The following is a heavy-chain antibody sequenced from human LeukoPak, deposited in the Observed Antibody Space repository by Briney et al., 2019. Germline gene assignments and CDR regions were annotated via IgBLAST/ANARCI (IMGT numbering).Heavy chain of an antibody. Sequence: PGASLRLSCAASGFTFSSYAMSWVRQAPGKGLEWVSAISGSGGSTYYADSVKGRFTISRDNSKNTLYPQMNSLRAEDTAVYYCAKPRLMGGGDCYSYWGQGTLVTVSS. CDR1: GFTFSSYA. D-gene: IGHD2-21*02. V-gene: IGHV3-23*01. CDR3: AKPRLMGGGDCYSY. CDR2: ISGSGGST. J-gene: IGHJ4*02.